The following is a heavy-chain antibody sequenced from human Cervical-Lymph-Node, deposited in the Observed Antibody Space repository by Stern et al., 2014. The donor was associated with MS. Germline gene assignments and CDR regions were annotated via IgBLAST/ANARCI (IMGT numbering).Heavy chain of an antibody. CDR1: GGSISSYY. CDR2: IYHSGST. V-gene: IGHV4-59*01. D-gene: IGHD3-22*01. Sequence: QVQLQESGPGLVKPSETLSLTCTVFGGSISSYYWSWIRQPPGKRLEWIGYIYHSGSTNYNPSLQSRVTMSVDTSKNQFSLKLRSGTAADTAIYYCARLGYYDSSGRPFDSGGQGTLVTVPS. J-gene: IGHJ4*02. CDR3: ARLGYYDSSGRPFDS.